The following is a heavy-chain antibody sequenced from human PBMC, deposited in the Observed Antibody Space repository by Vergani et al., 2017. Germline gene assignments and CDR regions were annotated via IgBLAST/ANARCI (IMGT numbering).Heavy chain of an antibody. D-gene: IGHD2-15*01. CDR2: ISYDGSNK. CDR3: ARDSGYCSGGSCPPSFDY. V-gene: IGHV3-30-3*01. J-gene: IGHJ4*02. CDR1: GFTFSSYA. Sequence: VQLVESGGGLVKPGGSLRLSCAASGFTFSSYAMHWVRQAPGKGLEWVAVISYDGSNKYYADSVKGRFTISRDNSKNTLYLQMNSLRAEDTAVYYCARDSGYCSGGSCPPSFDYWGQGTLVTVSS.